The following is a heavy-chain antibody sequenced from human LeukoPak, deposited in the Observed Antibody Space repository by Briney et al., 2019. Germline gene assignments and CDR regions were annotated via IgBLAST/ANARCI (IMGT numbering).Heavy chain of an antibody. CDR3: AREGYTSSWYSGYYYFDY. J-gene: IGHJ4*02. V-gene: IGHV4-61*02. CDR2: INTSGST. Sequence: SETLSLTCTVSGGSISSGSYFWTWIRQPAGKGLEWIGRINTSGSTNYNPSLKSRVTISVDTSKNQFSLKLSSATAADTAVFYCAREGYTSSWYSGYYYFDYWGQGTLVTVSS. CDR1: GGSISSGSYF. D-gene: IGHD6-13*01.